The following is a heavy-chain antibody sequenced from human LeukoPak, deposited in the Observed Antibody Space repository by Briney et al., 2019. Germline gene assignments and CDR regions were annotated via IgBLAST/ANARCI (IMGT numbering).Heavy chain of an antibody. J-gene: IGHJ4*02. D-gene: IGHD7-27*01. V-gene: IGHV3-23*01. CDR3: AKGGTGKSFDY. CDR2: ISASGGKT. Sequence: GGSLRLSCVASGFTFSSYAMNWVRQAPGKGLEWVSAISASGGKTYYADFVKGRFTISRDNSKNTLSLQMHSLRAEDTAIYYCAKGGTGKSFDYWAQGIPVTVSS. CDR1: GFTFSSYA.